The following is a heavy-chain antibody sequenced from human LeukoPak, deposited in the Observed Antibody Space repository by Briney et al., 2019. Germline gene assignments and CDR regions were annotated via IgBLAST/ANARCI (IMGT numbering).Heavy chain of an antibody. CDR2: VNYSGST. CDR3: ARHGDLLSPFQT. CDR1: GGSISSTSYY. J-gene: IGHJ5*02. Sequence: SETLSLTCTVSGGSISSTSYYWGWIRQPPGKGLEWIGTVNYSGSTYYNPSLKSRVTISVDTSKNQISLKLNSVTAADTAMYYCARHGDLLSPFQTWGQGTLVTVSS. D-gene: IGHD2-21*02. V-gene: IGHV4-39*01.